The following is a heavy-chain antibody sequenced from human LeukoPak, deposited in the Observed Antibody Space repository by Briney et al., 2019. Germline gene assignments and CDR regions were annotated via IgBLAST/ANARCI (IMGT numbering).Heavy chain of an antibody. CDR2: IFPGDSDT. V-gene: IGHV5-51*01. CDR3: ARNLRWPRGAFDI. CDR1: GYSFANYW. J-gene: IGHJ3*02. Sequence: GESLKISCKGSGYSFANYWIGWVRQMPGKGLEWMGIIFPGDSDTRYSPSFQGQVTISADKSISTAYLQWSSLKALDTAMYYCARNLRWPRGAFDIWGQGTMVTVSS. D-gene: IGHD1-14*01.